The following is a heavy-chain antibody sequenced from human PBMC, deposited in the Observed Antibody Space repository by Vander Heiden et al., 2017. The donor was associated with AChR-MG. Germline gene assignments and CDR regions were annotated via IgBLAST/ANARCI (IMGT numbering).Heavy chain of an antibody. J-gene: IGHJ4*01. CDR1: GGSTTNYF. CDR3: ARGASGYYYG. CDR2: IYYSGST. V-gene: IGHV4-59*01. D-gene: IGHD3-22*01. Sequence: QVQLQESGPGLVKPSETLSLTCSVSGGSTTNYFWRWIRQPPGRALEWIGDIYYSGSTNYNPSRKSRVTISLDTSKSQFSLKLSSVTAADTAVYFCARGASGYYYGWGHGTLVTVSS.